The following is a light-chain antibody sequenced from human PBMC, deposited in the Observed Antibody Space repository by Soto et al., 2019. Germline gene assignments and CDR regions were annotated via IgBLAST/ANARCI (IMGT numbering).Light chain of an antibody. CDR2: DDS. J-gene: IGLJ2*01. Sequence: SYELIQPPSVSVAPGQTARITCGGNNIASKSVHWYQQRPGQAPVLVLYDDSNRPSGIPARFSASNSGNTATLTISSAQAGDEADYFCQVWDDSTLVFGGGTQLTVL. CDR1: NIASKS. V-gene: IGLV3-9*01. CDR3: QVWDDSTLV.